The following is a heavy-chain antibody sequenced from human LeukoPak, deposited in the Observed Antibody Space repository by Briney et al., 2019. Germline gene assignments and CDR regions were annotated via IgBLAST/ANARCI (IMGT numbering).Heavy chain of an antibody. CDR3: ARALAMGSSWYY. Sequence: SETLSLTCTVSGGSISSYYWSWIRQPPGKGLEWIGYIYYSDVANYNPSLKSRVSISVDTSKNQFSLKLSSVTAADTAVYYCARALAMGSSWYYWGQGTLVTVSS. D-gene: IGHD6-13*01. CDR2: IYYSDVA. J-gene: IGHJ4*02. V-gene: IGHV4-59*08. CDR1: GGSISSYY.